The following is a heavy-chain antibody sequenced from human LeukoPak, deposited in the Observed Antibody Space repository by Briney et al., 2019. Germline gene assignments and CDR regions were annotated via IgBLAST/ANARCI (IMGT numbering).Heavy chain of an antibody. Sequence: ASVKVSCKASGYTFTGYYLHWVRQAPGEGLDWMGWINPDSGGTNYAQKFQDRVTMTRDTSISTVYMELSRLRYDDTAVYYCARGYGSGSFYHYWGQGTLVTVSS. CDR2: INPDSGGT. CDR1: GYTFTGYY. J-gene: IGHJ4*02. D-gene: IGHD3-10*01. V-gene: IGHV1-2*02. CDR3: ARGYGSGSFYHY.